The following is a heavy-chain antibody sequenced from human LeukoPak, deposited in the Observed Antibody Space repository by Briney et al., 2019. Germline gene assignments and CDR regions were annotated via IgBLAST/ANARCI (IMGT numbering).Heavy chain of an antibody. Sequence: GESLKISCQGSGYNFPIYWIGWVRQMPGQGLEWMGIIYPDDSNTIYGPSSQGQVTISADKSINTAYLEWSSLKASDTAIYYCARQGAAGNYYYYYMDVWGKGTTVTVSS. CDR1: GYNFPIYW. CDR3: ARQGAAGNYYYYYMDV. CDR2: IYPDDSNT. V-gene: IGHV5-51*01. J-gene: IGHJ6*03. D-gene: IGHD6-13*01.